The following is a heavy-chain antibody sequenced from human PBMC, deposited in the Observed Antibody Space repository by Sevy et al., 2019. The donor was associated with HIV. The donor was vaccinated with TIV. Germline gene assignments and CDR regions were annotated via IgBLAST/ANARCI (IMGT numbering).Heavy chain of an antibody. CDR1: GFTFSSYS. CDR3: ARRRGWSDAFDL. CDR2: ISISSSYI. J-gene: IGHJ3*01. D-gene: IGHD2-15*01. Sequence: GGSLRLSCAASGFTFSSYSMNWVRQAPGKGLEWVSSISISSSYINYADSVKGRFTISRDNARNSLYLQMNSLRAEDTAVYYWARRRGWSDAFDLWGQGTMVTVSS. V-gene: IGHV3-21*01.